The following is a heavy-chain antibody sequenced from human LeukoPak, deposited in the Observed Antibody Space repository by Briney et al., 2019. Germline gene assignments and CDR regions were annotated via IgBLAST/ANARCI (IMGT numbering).Heavy chain of an antibody. CDR1: GFTFSSYA. CDR3: ARDGKYRSSTSCYIATGYYYYYYMDV. Sequence: PGGSLRLSCAASGFTFSSYAMHWVRQAPGKGLEWVAVISYDGSNKYYADSVKGRFTISRDNSKNTLYLQMNSLRAEDTAVYYCARDGKYRSSTSCYIATGYYYYYYMDVWGKGTTVTASS. D-gene: IGHD2-2*02. J-gene: IGHJ6*03. CDR2: ISYDGSNK. V-gene: IGHV3-30*01.